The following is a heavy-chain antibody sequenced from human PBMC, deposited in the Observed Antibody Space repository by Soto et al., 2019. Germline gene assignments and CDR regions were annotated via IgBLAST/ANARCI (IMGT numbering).Heavy chain of an antibody. CDR3: ARLGGYYQAFDS. J-gene: IGHJ4*02. CDR2: IYYTGTT. V-gene: IGHV4-59*08. CDR1: GGSIRDYY. D-gene: IGHD3-22*01. Sequence: PSETLSLTCTVSGGSIRDYYWGWIRQSPGKGLEWIGYIYYTGTTKYNPSLKSRVNIKIDSSKNQSSLKLESVTASDTAVYYCARLGGYYQAFDSWGQGTLVTVSS.